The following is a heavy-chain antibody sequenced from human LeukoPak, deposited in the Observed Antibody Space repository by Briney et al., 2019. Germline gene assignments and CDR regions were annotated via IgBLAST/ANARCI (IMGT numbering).Heavy chain of an antibody. CDR1: GGSISSSSYY. CDR2: IYYSGST. J-gene: IGHJ4*02. D-gene: IGHD3-3*01. V-gene: IGHV4-39*07. Sequence: SETLSLTCTVSGGSISSSSYYWGWIRQPPGKGLEWIGSIYYSGSTYYNPSLKSRATISVDTSKNQFSLKLSSVTAADTAVYYCARDRPANPYYDFWSGYSAAKYYFDYWGQGTLVTVSS. CDR3: ARDRPANPYYDFWSGYSAAKYYFDY.